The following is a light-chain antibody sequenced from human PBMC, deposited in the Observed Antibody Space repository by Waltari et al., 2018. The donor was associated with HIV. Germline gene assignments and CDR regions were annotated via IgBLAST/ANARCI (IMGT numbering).Light chain of an antibody. CDR1: SSNIGRNT. J-gene: IGLJ3*02. CDR2: SNN. Sequence: QSVLTQPPSASGTPGQRVTISCSGSSSNIGRNTVNWFQQLPGTAPKLLIYSNNQRPSGVSDRLSGSKSDTSASLAISGLQSEDEADYYCAAWDDSLSAWVFGGGTKLAVL. V-gene: IGLV1-44*01. CDR3: AAWDDSLSAWV.